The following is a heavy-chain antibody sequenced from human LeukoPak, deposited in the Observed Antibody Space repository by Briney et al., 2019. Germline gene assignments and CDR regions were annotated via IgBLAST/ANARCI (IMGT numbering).Heavy chain of an antibody. CDR3: ARGAPEPNH. J-gene: IGHJ5*02. V-gene: IGHV4-34*01. CDR1: GGSFSGYY. CDR2: INHSGSS. D-gene: IGHD1-14*01. Sequence: SETLSLTCAVYGGSFSGYYWSWIRQPPGKGLEWIGEINHSGSSNYNPSLKSRVTISVDTSKNQFSLKLSSVTAADTAVYYCARGAPEPNHWGQGTLVTVSS.